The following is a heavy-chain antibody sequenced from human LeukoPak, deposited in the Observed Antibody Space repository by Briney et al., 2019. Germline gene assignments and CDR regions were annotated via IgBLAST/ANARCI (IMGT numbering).Heavy chain of an antibody. Sequence: PGGSLRLSCAASGFTFSSYAMSWVRQAPGKGRQWVSAISGSGATIYYADSVKGRFTISRDNSKNTLYLQMNSLRAEDTAIYYCAKVQEMSTMLPPFHYWGQGTLVTVSS. CDR3: AKVQEMSTMLPPFHY. D-gene: IGHD5-24*01. J-gene: IGHJ4*02. CDR1: GFTFSSYA. CDR2: ISGSGATI. V-gene: IGHV3-23*01.